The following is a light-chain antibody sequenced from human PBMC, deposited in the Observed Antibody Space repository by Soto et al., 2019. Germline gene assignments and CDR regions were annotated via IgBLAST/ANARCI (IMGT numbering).Light chain of an antibody. J-gene: IGKJ1*01. CDR3: HQYASYPQT. Sequence: EIVLTQSPGTLSLSPGERATLSCRASQSVAMNYLAWYQQKPGQAPRLLIYGPSSRATGIPDRFSGSGSGTDFTLTISRLEPEDFAVYYCHQYASYPQTFGQGTKVEIK. V-gene: IGKV3-20*01. CDR2: GPS. CDR1: QSVAMNY.